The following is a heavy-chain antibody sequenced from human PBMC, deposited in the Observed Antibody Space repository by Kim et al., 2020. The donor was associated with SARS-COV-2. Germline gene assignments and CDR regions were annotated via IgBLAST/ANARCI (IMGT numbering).Heavy chain of an antibody. CDR3: ARGGVGAPGGH. CDR1: GGSISSYY. J-gene: IGHJ4*02. Sequence: SETQSLTCTVSGGSISSYYWSWIRQPPGKGLEWIGYIYYSGSTNYNPSLKSRVTISVDTSKNQFSLKLSSVTAADTAVYYCARGGVGAPGGHWGQGTLVTVSS. D-gene: IGHD1-26*01. V-gene: IGHV4-59*01. CDR2: IYYSGST.